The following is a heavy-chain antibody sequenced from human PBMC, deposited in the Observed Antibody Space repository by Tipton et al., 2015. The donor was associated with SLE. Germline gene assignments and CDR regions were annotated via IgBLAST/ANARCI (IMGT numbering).Heavy chain of an antibody. CDR1: GFTFGDYA. CDR2: IRSKGYGGTT. J-gene: IGHJ6*03. Sequence: SLRLSCTASGFTFGDYAMSWVRQAPGKGLEWVGFIRSKGYGGTTEYAASVKGRFTISRDDSKSIAYLRMNSLKTEDTAVYYCARDGDYYMDAWGKGTTVTVSS. V-gene: IGHV3-49*04. CDR3: ARDGDYYMDA.